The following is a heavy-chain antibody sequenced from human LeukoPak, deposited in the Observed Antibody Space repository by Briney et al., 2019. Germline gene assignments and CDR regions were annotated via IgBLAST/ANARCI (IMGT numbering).Heavy chain of an antibody. Sequence: ASVKVSCKASGYTFIAYYMHWVRQAPGQGLEWMGWINPNSGGTNFAQKFQGRVTMTRDTSISTAYMELSRLRSDDTAVYYCARDLGYCSSTSCYKANYYYMDVWGKGTTVTVSS. D-gene: IGHD2-2*02. J-gene: IGHJ6*03. V-gene: IGHV1-2*02. CDR3: ARDLGYCSSTSCYKANYYYMDV. CDR2: INPNSGGT. CDR1: GYTFIAYY.